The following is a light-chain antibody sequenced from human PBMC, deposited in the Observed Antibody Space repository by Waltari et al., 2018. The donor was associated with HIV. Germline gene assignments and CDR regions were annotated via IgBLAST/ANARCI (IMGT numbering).Light chain of an antibody. Sequence: QSVLTQPPSASETPGPRVTISCSGSISNIGTNFVYWYQQLPGTAPKVLIYRNSQRPSGVPDRFSGSKSRTSASLAISGLRSEDEADYYCEAWDDRLGGPVFGGGTRLTVL. J-gene: IGLJ2*01. CDR3: EAWDDRLGGPV. V-gene: IGLV1-47*01. CDR2: RNS. CDR1: ISNIGTNF.